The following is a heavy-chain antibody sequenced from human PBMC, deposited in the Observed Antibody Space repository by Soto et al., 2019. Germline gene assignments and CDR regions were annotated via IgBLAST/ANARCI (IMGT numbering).Heavy chain of an antibody. J-gene: IGHJ4*02. CDR1: GGSFSGYY. CDR3: ARADYRQIDY. Sequence: SETLSLTCAVYGGSFSGYYWSWIRQPPGKGLEWIGEINHSGSTNYNPSLKSRVTISVDTSKNQFSLKLSSVTAADTAVYYCARADYRQIDYWGQGTLVTVSS. V-gene: IGHV4-34*01. D-gene: IGHD4-4*01. CDR2: INHSGST.